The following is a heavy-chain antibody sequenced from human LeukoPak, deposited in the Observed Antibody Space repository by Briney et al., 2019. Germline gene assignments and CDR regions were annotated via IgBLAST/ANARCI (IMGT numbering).Heavy chain of an antibody. D-gene: IGHD6-19*01. V-gene: IGHV4-31*03. CDR3: AKGIAVAGPLRSYYFDY. CDR1: GGSISSGGYY. Sequence: SETTSLTCTVSGGSISSGGYYWSWIRQHPGKGLEWIGYIYYSGSTYYNPSLKSRVTISVDTSKNQFSLKLSSVTAADTAVYYCAKGIAVAGPLRSYYFDYWGQGTLVTVSS. CDR2: IYYSGST. J-gene: IGHJ4*02.